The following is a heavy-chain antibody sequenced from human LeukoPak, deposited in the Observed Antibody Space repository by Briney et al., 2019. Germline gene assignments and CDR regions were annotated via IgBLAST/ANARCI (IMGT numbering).Heavy chain of an antibody. D-gene: IGHD6-19*01. CDR3: ARSTNFYSSGWYEDY. CDR2: ISGSGGST. Sequence: GGSLRLSCAASGFTFSSYAMSWVRQAPGKGLEWVSAISGSGGSTYYADSVKGRFTISRDNPKNTLYLQMNSLRAEDTAVYYCARSTNFYSSGWYEDYWGQGTLVTVSS. J-gene: IGHJ4*02. CDR1: GFTFSSYA. V-gene: IGHV3-23*01.